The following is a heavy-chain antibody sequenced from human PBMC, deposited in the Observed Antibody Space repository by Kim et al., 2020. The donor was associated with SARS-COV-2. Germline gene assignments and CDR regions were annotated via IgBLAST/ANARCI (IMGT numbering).Heavy chain of an antibody. V-gene: IGHV4-39*01. J-gene: IGHJ5*02. CDR3: ARQGIQRPAWFDP. D-gene: IGHD5-18*01. CDR2: IYYSGST. Sequence: SETLSLTCTVSGGSISSSSYYWGWIRQPPGKGLEWIGSIYYSGSTYYNPSLKSRVTISVDTSKNQFSLKLSSVTAADTAVYYCARQGIQRPAWFDPWGQGTLVTVSS. CDR1: GGSISSSSYY.